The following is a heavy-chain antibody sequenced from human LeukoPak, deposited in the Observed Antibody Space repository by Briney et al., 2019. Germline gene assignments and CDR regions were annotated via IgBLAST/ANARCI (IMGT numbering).Heavy chain of an antibody. D-gene: IGHD3-22*01. Sequence: PSGTLSLTCAVSGGSISSSNWWSWVRQPPGKGLEWIGYIYYSGSTNYNPSLKSRVTISVDTSKNQFSLKLSSVTAADTAVYYCARLVSRGYYDSSGRRIDAFDIWGQGTMVTVSS. CDR3: ARLVSRGYYDSSGRRIDAFDI. CDR2: IYYSGST. J-gene: IGHJ3*02. CDR1: GGSISSSNW. V-gene: IGHV4-4*02.